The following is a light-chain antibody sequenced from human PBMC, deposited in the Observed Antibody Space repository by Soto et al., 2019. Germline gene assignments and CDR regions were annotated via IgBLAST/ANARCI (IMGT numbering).Light chain of an antibody. J-gene: IGKJ1*01. CDR1: QSLVHSDGNTY. CDR3: MQGTHWPRT. Sequence: DVLMTRSPLSLPVTLGQPASISCRSSQSLVHSDGNTYLCWFQQRPGQSPRRLIYKVSNRDSGVPDRFSGSGSGTDFTLKISRVEAEDVGVYYCMQGTHWPRTFGQGTRWIS. V-gene: IGKV2-30*02. CDR2: KVS.